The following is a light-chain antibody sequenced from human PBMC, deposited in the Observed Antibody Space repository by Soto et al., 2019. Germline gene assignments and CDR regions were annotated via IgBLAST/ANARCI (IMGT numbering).Light chain of an antibody. CDR1: QSISSW. J-gene: IGKJ1*01. V-gene: IGKV1-5*03. Sequence: DIQMTQSPSTLSASVGDRVTITCRASQSISSWLAWYQQKPGKAPKLLIYKASSLESGVPSRFSGSGSGTEFTLTISSLQPDDFATYYRQQYNSYSGTFGQGTKVEIX. CDR2: KAS. CDR3: QQYNSYSGT.